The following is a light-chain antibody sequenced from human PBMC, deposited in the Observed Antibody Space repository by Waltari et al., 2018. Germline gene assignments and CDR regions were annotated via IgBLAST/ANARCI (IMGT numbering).Light chain of an antibody. Sequence: HSALTQAASVSGSPGQSITISCTGTSSDIGPYDYGSWFQQHPGKTPKLMINDVRTRPLGVSNRFSGSKSGITASLSISGLLAEDAAYYYCSSYTSSSTWVFGGGTKVTVL. CDR3: SSYTSSSTWV. CDR2: DVR. J-gene: IGLJ3*02. CDR1: SSDIGPYDY. V-gene: IGLV2-14*03.